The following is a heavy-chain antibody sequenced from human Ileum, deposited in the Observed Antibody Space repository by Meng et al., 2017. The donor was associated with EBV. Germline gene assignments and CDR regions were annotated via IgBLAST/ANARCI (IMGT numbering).Heavy chain of an antibody. CDR1: GYSISSTNW. D-gene: IGHD3-22*01. J-gene: IGHJ4*02. V-gene: IGHV4-28*01. CDR3: ARNVPGTSAYYD. CDR2: IYYSGST. Sequence: QWLLQASGPGLVSPSDTLSLTCAVSGYSISSTNWWGWIRQPPGKGLEWIGYIYYSGSTSYNPSLKSRVTMSVDTSKNQFSLNLNSVTAVDTAVYYCARNVPGTSAYYDWGQGTLVTVSS.